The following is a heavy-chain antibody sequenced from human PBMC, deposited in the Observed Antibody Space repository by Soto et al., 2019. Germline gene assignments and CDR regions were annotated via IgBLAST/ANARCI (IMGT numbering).Heavy chain of an antibody. CDR2: INPSGGST. Sequence: ASVKVSCKASGYTFTSYYMHWVRQAPGQGLEWVGIINPSGGSTSYAQKFQGRVTMTRDPSTSTVYRELSSLRSEDTAVYYCARGPEDDFGSGYSHFDYWGQGPLVTVSS. J-gene: IGHJ4*02. CDR1: GYTFTSYY. CDR3: ARGPEDDFGSGYSHFDY. D-gene: IGHD3-3*01. V-gene: IGHV1-46*01.